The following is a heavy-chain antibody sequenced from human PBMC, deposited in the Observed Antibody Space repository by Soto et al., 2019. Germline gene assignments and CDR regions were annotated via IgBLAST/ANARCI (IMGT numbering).Heavy chain of an antibody. CDR3: ASMIVGYSSGLGLGGRDV. J-gene: IGHJ6*02. V-gene: IGHV3-23*01. Sequence: EVQLLESGGGLVQPGGSLRLSCAASGFTFSSYAMSWVRQAPGKGLEWVSAISGSGGSTYYADSVKGRFTISRDNSKNTMYLQMNSLRAEDTAVYYCASMIVGYSSGLGLGGRDVWGQGTTVTVSS. D-gene: IGHD6-19*01. CDR2: ISGSGGST. CDR1: GFTFSSYA.